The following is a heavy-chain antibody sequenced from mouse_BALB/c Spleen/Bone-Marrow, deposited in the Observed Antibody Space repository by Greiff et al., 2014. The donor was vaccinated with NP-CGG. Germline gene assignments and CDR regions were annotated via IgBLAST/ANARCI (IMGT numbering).Heavy chain of an antibody. J-gene: IGHJ2*01. D-gene: IGHD2-4*01. V-gene: IGHV5-12*01. CDR1: GFIFSDYY. CDR2: ISYGVGST. Sequence: DVKLVESGGGSVQPGGSLKLSCAPSGFIFSDYYMYWVRQTPEKRLEWVAYISYGVGSTYYPDTVKGRFTISRDNAKNTLYLQMSRLKSEDTAMYYCARKGLRRNYFDYWGQGTTLTVSS. CDR3: ARKGLRRNYFDY.